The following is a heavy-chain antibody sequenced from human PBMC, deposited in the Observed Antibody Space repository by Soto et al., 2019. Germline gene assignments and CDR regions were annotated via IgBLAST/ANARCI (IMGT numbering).Heavy chain of an antibody. CDR3: ARTLPAGNFDF. CDR1: GGSISGYY. J-gene: IGHJ4*02. Sequence: SETLSLTCTVSGGSISGYYWSWIRQPPGKGLEWIAYIHDSGSTNYNPSLKSRVTMSVDTSKNQFSLKLNSVTAAGTAVYFCARTLPAGNFDFWGQGTQVTVSS. V-gene: IGHV4-59*01. D-gene: IGHD6-19*01. CDR2: IHDSGST.